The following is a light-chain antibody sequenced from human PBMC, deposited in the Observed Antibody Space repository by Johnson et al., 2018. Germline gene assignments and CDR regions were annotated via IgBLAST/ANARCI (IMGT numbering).Light chain of an antibody. V-gene: IGLV1-51*02. CDR1: SSNIGNNY. CDR3: GTWDSRLSAGNV. Sequence: QSVLTQPPSVSAAPGQKVTISCSGSSSNIGNNYVSWYQQLPGTAPKLLIYENYKRPSGIPDRFSGSKSGTSATLGITGLQTGDEADYYCGTWDSRLSAGNVFGTGTKVTVL. CDR2: ENY. J-gene: IGLJ1*01.